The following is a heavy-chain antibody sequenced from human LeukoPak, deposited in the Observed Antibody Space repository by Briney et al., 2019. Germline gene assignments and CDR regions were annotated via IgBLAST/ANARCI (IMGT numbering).Heavy chain of an antibody. CDR1: GFTVSSNY. D-gene: IGHD5-12*01. J-gene: IGHJ4*02. Sequence: GGSLRLSCAASGFTVSSNYMSWVRQAPGKGLEWVSVIYSGGSAYYADSVKGRFTISRDNSKNTLYLQMNSLRAEDTAVYYCARENVSGYDYYFDYWGQGTLVTVSS. CDR3: ARENVSGYDYYFDY. V-gene: IGHV3-53*01. CDR2: IYSGGSA.